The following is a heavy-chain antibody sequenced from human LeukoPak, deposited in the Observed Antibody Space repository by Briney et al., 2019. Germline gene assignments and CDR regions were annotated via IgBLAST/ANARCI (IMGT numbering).Heavy chain of an antibody. J-gene: IGHJ3*02. V-gene: IGHV4-59*01. CDR2: IYYSGST. CDR1: GGSISSYY. D-gene: IGHD1-26*01. CDR3: ARARELRDSDAFDI. Sequence: SETLYLTCTVSGGSISSYYWSWIRQPPGKGLEWIGYIYYSGSTNYNPSLKSRVTISVDTSKNQFSLKLSSVTAADTAVYYCARARELRDSDAFDIWGQGTMVTVSS.